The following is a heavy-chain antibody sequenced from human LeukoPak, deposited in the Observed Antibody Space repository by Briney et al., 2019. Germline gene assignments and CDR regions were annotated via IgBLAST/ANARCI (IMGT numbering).Heavy chain of an antibody. J-gene: IGHJ4*02. CDR1: GFPFNMYN. CDR3: AKGGDGYNSGSFDY. Sequence: GGSLRLSCAASGFPFNMYNMNWVRQAPGKGLEWVSAISGSGGSTYYADSVKGRFTISRDNSKNTLYLQMNSLRAEDTAVYYCAKGGDGYNSGSFDYWGQGTLVTVSS. CDR2: ISGSGGST. D-gene: IGHD5-24*01. V-gene: IGHV3-23*01.